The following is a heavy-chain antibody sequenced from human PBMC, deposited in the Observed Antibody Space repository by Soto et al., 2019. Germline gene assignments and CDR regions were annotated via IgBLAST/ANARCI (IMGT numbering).Heavy chain of an antibody. D-gene: IGHD2-2*02. Sequence: ASVKVSCKASGYTFTSYAMHWVRQAPGQRLEWMGWINAGNGNTKYSQKFQGRVTITRDTSASTAYMELSSLRSEDTAVYYCARSAAVRAAIAYWSQGTLVTGSS. CDR3: ARSAAVRAAIAY. CDR2: INAGNGNT. J-gene: IGHJ4*02. V-gene: IGHV1-3*01. CDR1: GYTFTSYA.